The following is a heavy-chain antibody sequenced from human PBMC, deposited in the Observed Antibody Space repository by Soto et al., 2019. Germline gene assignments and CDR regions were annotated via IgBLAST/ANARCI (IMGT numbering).Heavy chain of an antibody. D-gene: IGHD4-17*01. CDR3: ARGETTVTPVFDY. V-gene: IGHV6-1*01. Sequence: QVQLQQSGPGLLKPSQTLSLTCAISGDSVSSNSAAWNWIRQSPSRRLEWLGRTYYRSKWYNDYGVSVKSRKTINPDTSKSQFSLQLNSVTSVDTAVYYCARGETTVTPVFDYWCQGTLVTVSS. CDR1: GDSVSSNSAA. CDR2: TYYRSKWYN. J-gene: IGHJ4*02.